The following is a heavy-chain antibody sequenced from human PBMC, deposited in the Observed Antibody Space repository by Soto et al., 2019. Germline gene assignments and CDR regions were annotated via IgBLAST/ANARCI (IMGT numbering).Heavy chain of an antibody. Sequence: EVQLVETGGDLIQPGGSLRLSCAASGFSVSINYMSWVRQAPGKGLEWVSIINADGSSYYADSVKGRFTISRDNSKNTVDLQMNSLRAEDTGVYYCASIAVAEGFDPWGQGTLVTVSS. V-gene: IGHV3-53*02. J-gene: IGHJ5*02. D-gene: IGHD6-19*01. CDR3: ASIAVAEGFDP. CDR1: GFSVSINY. CDR2: INADGSS.